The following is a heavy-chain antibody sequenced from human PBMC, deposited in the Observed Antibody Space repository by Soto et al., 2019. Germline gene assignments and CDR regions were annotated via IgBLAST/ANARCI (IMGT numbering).Heavy chain of an antibody. CDR1: GFTFSSYA. J-gene: IGHJ4*02. V-gene: IGHV3-23*01. Sequence: DVQLLESGGDLVQPGGSLRQSCAASGFTFSSYAMSWVRQAPGQGLEWVSSMSGAGRSSYDADSVKGRFTISRDNSKNTLYQQMNNLRAEDTALYYCAKGPIFGVENISDYWGQGTLVTVSS. D-gene: IGHD3-3*01. CDR2: MSGAGRSS. CDR3: AKGPIFGVENISDY.